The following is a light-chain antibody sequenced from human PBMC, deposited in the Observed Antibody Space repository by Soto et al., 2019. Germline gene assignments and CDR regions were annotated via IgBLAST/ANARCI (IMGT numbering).Light chain of an antibody. CDR2: DTS. CDR1: TGAVTSGHY. Sequence: QAVVTQEPLLTVSPGGTVTLTCGPSTGAVTSGHYPHWFQQKPGQAPRTLIYDTSNKHSWTPARFSGSLLGGQAALTLSGAQPEDEAEYYCLVLYSGVWVFGGGTKVTVL. CDR3: LVLYSGVWV. V-gene: IGLV7-46*01. J-gene: IGLJ3*02.